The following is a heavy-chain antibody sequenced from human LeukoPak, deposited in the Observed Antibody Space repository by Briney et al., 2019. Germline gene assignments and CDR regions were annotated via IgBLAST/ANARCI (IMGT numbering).Heavy chain of an antibody. Sequence: SETLSLTCSVSGSSISGGYYWGWIRQPPGKGLELIGTIYHSGSTYYSPSLKSRVTMSIDTSKNHFSLNLNSVTAADTAIYYCAKVFVVVLPAAYNWFDPWGQGILVTVSS. V-gene: IGHV4-38-2*02. D-gene: IGHD2-2*01. CDR2: IYHSGST. CDR1: GSSISGGYY. J-gene: IGHJ5*02. CDR3: AKVFVVVLPAAYNWFDP.